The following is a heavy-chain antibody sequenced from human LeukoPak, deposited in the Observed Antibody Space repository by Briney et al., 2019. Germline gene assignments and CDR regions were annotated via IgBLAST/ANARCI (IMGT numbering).Heavy chain of an antibody. CDR2: ISYDGSNK. CDR1: GFTFSSYA. CDR3: ARANSSSWCFDY. Sequence: GRSLRVSCAASGFTFSSYAMHGVRQAPGKGLEWVAVISYDGSNKYYADSVKGRFTISRDNSKNTLYLQMNSLRAEDTAVYYCARANSSSWCFDYWGQGTLVTVSS. J-gene: IGHJ4*02. D-gene: IGHD6-13*01. V-gene: IGHV3-30*04.